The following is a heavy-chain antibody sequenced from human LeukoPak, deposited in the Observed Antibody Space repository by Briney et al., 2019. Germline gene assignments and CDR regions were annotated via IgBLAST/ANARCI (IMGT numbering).Heavy chain of an antibody. CDR1: GFTFSSYS. J-gene: IGHJ4*02. D-gene: IGHD3-3*01. V-gene: IGHV3-21*01. CDR3: ARVGGRSVYDFWSGYSN. Sequence: GGSLRLSCAASGFTFSSYSMNWVRQAPGKGLEWVSSISSSSSYIYYADSVKGRFTISRDNAKNSLYLQMNSLRAEDTAVYYCARVGGRSVYDFWSGYSNWGQGTLVTVSS. CDR2: ISSSSSYI.